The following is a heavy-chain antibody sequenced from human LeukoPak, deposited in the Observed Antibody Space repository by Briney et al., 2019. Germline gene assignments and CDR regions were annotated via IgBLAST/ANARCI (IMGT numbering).Heavy chain of an antibody. V-gene: IGHV3-9*01. CDR1: GFTFDDYA. Sequence: PGGSLRLSCAASGFTFDDYATHWVRQAPGKGLEWVSGISWNSGSIGYADSVKGRFTISRDNAKNSLYLQMNSLRAEDTALYYCAKDMCSSTGCHEFDYWSQGTLVTVSS. J-gene: IGHJ4*02. CDR2: ISWNSGSI. CDR3: AKDMCSSTGCHEFDY. D-gene: IGHD2-2*01.